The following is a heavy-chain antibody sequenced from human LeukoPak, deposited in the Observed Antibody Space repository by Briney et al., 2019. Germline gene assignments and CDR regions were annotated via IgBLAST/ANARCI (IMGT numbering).Heavy chain of an antibody. V-gene: IGHV3-23*01. CDR1: GFPFSSHG. Sequence: GGSLRLSCAGSGFPFSSHGMNWVRQAPGKGLEWVSGISPGGPTYYADSVKGRFSISRDDSKNTLYLQMKNLRAEDTAVYYCANALFSGYDPYYMDVWGKGTTVTVSS. D-gene: IGHD5-12*01. CDR2: ISPGGPT. J-gene: IGHJ6*03. CDR3: ANALFSGYDPYYMDV.